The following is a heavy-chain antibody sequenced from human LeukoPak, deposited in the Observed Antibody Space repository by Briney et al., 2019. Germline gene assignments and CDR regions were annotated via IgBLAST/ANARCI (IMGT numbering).Heavy chain of an antibody. J-gene: IGHJ6*02. CDR2: IYYSGST. Sequence: PSETLSLTCTFSGGSNSSSSYYWGWLRQPPGRGREWLGSIYYSGSTYYTPSLKSRVTISVDTSKNQFSLKLSSVTAADTAVYYCSFDYDILTGYVYGMDVWGQGTTVTVSS. D-gene: IGHD3-9*01. CDR1: GGSNSSSSYY. CDR3: SFDYDILTGYVYGMDV. V-gene: IGHV4-39*01.